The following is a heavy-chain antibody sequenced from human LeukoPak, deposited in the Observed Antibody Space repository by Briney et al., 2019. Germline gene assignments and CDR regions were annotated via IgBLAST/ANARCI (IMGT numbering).Heavy chain of an antibody. Sequence: ASVKVSCKASGYTFTDYFIHWVRQAPGQGPEWMGWIKPKSGGTNYAQKFQARVTMTKDTSISTVYMDLSRLTSDDTAVYYCARESPSLGYCSGGSCYRYFDYWGQGTLVTVSS. V-gene: IGHV1-2*02. CDR2: IKPKSGGT. CDR1: GYTFTDYF. J-gene: IGHJ4*02. CDR3: ARESPSLGYCSGGSCYRYFDY. D-gene: IGHD2-15*01.